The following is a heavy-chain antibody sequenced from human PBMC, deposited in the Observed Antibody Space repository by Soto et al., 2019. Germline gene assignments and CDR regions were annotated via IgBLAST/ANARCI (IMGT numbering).Heavy chain of an antibody. CDR2: ISTSGSP. V-gene: IGHV4-4*07. CDR3: ARGRLFSNIWSYFDY. J-gene: IGHJ4*02. CDR1: SVSVSTYY. D-gene: IGHD6-13*01. Sequence: QVQLQESGPGLVKPSETLSLTCSVSSVSVSTYYWSWIRQPAGKGLEWIGRISTSGSPNYSPSLKSRVTRSVDTSNNQFSLKLTSVTAADAAVYYCARGRLFSNIWSYFDYWGRGTLVTVSS.